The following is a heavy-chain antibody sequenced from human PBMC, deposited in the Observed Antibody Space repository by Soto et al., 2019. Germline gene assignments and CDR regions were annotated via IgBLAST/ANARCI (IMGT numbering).Heavy chain of an antibody. CDR1: GGSISSYY. CDR2: IYYSGST. Sequence: SETLSLTCTVSGGSISSYYWSWIRQPPGKGLEWIGYIYYSGSTNYNPSLKSRVTISVDTSKNQFSLKLSSVTAADTAVYYCARVSWRGLWQYYFDYWGQGTLVTVSS. J-gene: IGHJ4*02. D-gene: IGHD5-18*01. V-gene: IGHV4-59*01. CDR3: ARVSWRGLWQYYFDY.